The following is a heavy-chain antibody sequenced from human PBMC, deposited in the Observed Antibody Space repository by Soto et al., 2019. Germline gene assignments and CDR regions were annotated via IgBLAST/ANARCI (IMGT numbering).Heavy chain of an antibody. D-gene: IGHD3-22*01. CDR3: ARHDSGPFDY. J-gene: IGHJ4*02. CDR1: GYSFTSYW. Sequence: GESLKIPCNGSGYSFTSYWISWVRQMPGKGLEWMGRIDPSDSYTNYSASFQGHVTISADKSISTAYLQWSSLKASDTAVYYCARHDSGPFDYWGQGTLVTVSS. V-gene: IGHV5-10-1*01. CDR2: IDPSDSYT.